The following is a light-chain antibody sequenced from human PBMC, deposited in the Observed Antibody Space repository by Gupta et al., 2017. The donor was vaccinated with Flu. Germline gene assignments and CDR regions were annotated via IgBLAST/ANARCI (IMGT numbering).Light chain of an antibody. CDR1: SSDIGGYNY. CDR3: GSYTSSSTWV. Sequence: QSPLTQPPSQCGSPGQSITISCTGTSSDIGGYNYVSWYLQHPGKAPKLMIYEVTNRPSGVSNRFSGSKSGNTASLTVSGLQAEDEADYFCGSYTSSSTWVFGGGTKLTVL. CDR2: EVT. J-gene: IGLJ3*02. V-gene: IGLV2-14*01.